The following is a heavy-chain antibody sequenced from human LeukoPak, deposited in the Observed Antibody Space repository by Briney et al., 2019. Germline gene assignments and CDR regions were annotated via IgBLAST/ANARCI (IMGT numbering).Heavy chain of an antibody. CDR1: GFTFSSYA. CDR2: ISGSGGST. CDR3: ASYDSSGYYQYFAY. Sequence: GGSLRLSCSASGFTFSSYAMHWVRQAPGKGLEWVSAISGSGGSTYYADSVKGRFTISRDNSKNTLYLQMNSPRAEDTAVYYCASYDSSGYYQYFAYWGQGTLVTVSS. V-gene: IGHV3-23*01. D-gene: IGHD3-22*01. J-gene: IGHJ4*02.